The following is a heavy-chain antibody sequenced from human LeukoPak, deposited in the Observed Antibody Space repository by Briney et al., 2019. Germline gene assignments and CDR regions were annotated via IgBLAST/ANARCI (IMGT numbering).Heavy chain of an antibody. CDR2: INPSGGST. CDR1: GYTFTSYY. J-gene: IGHJ5*02. V-gene: IGHV1-46*01. Sequence: ASVTVSCKASGYTFTSYYMHWVRQAPGQGLEWMGTINPSGGSTSYAQKFQGRVTMTRDTSTSTVYMELSSLRSEDTAVYYCARVVTTVTTGVNWFDPWGQGTLVTVSS. CDR3: ARVVTTVTTGVNWFDP. D-gene: IGHD4-17*01.